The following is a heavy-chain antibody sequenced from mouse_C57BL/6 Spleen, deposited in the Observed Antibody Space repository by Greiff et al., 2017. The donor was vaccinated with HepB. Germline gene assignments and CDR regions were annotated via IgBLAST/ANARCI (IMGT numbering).Heavy chain of an antibody. Sequence: EVQGVESGGGLVKPGGSLKLSCAASGFTFSDYGMHWVRQAPEKGLEWVAYISSGSSTIYYADTVKGRFTISRDNAKNTLFLQMTSLRSEDTAMYYCASTVVATYYAMDYWGQGTSVTVSS. J-gene: IGHJ4*01. V-gene: IGHV5-17*01. CDR2: ISSGSSTI. D-gene: IGHD1-1*01. CDR1: GFTFSDYG. CDR3: ASTVVATYYAMDY.